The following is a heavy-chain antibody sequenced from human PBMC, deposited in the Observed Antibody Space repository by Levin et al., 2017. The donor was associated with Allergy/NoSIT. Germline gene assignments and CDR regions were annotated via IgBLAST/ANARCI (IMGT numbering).Heavy chain of an antibody. Sequence: SLILSFSSSFFPFLLSLLNWVRQAPGKGLELFSSISSSSSYIYYADSVKGRFTISRDNAKNSLYLQMNSLRAEDTAVYYCARDPDYDSSGYYLDIWGQGTMVTVSS. CDR2: ISSSSSYI. CDR3: ARDPDYDSSGYYLDI. J-gene: IGHJ3*02. CDR1: FFPFLLSL. V-gene: IGHV3-21*01. D-gene: IGHD3-22*01.